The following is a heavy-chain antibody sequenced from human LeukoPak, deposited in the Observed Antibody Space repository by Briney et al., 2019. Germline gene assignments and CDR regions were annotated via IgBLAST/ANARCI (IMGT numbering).Heavy chain of an antibody. CDR2: IYNSGST. Sequence: KSSETLSLTCTVSGGSISSGGYFGSWIRQHPGKGLGWIGYIYNSGSTYYNPSLKSRVTISVDTSKNQFSLKLISVTPADTAVYYCASQSGSYGYYFDYWGQGTLVTVSS. CDR1: GGSISSGGYF. J-gene: IGHJ4*02. V-gene: IGHV4-31*03. D-gene: IGHD3-10*01. CDR3: ASQSGSYGYYFDY.